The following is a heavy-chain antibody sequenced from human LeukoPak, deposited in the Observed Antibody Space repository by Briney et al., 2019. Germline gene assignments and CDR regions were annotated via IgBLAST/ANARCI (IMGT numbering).Heavy chain of an antibody. CDR2: IYPGDSDT. J-gene: IGHJ4*02. V-gene: IGHV5-51*01. Sequence: GESLKISCKGSGYSFTSYWIGWVRQMPGKGLEWMGIIYPGDSDTRYSTSFQGQVTISADKSISTAYLQWSRLKASDTAMYYCARRGTDPDGDTAMVPWFDYWGQGTLVTVSS. CDR1: GYSFTSYW. CDR3: ARRGTDPDGDTAMVPWFDY. D-gene: IGHD5-18*01.